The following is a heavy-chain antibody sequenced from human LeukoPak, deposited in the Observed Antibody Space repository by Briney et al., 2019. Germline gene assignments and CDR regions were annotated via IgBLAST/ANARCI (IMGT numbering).Heavy chain of an antibody. V-gene: IGHV4-34*01. CDR3: AGIATGFNWFYP. D-gene: IGHD6-13*01. CDR1: GGSFSGYY. J-gene: IGHJ5*01. Sequence: SETLSLTCAVYGGSFSGYYWGWIRQPPGKGLEWIGEINHSGSTNYNPSLKSRVTISVDTSKNQFSLKLSSVTAADTAMYYSAGIATGFNWFYPWGQGTLVTVSS. CDR2: INHSGST.